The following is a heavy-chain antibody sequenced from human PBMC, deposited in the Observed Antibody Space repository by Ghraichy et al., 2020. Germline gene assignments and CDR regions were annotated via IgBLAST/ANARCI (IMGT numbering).Heavy chain of an antibody. J-gene: IGHJ4*02. CDR2: NSGSGGST. V-gene: IGHV3-23*01. CDR1: GFTFSSYA. Sequence: GESLNISCAASGFTFSSYAMSWVRQAPGKGLEWVSANSGSGGSTYYADSVKGRFTISRDNSKNTLYLQMNSLRAEDTAVYYCAKATITFGGVIASFDYWGQGTLVTVSS. D-gene: IGHD3-16*02. CDR3: AKATITFGGVIASFDY.